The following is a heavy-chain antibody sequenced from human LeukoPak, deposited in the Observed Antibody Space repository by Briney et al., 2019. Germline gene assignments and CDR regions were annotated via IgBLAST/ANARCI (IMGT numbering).Heavy chain of an antibody. J-gene: IGHJ3*02. V-gene: IGHV4-4*02. CDR2: IYHSGST. CDR3: ARINYGARGTGAFDI. D-gene: IGHD4-17*01. Sequence: PSETLSLTCAVSGGSISSSNWWSWVRQPPGKGLEWIGEIYHSGSTNYNPSLKSRVTISVDKSKNQFSLKLSSVTAADTAVYYCARINYGARGTGAFDIWGQGTMVTVSS. CDR1: GGSISSSNW.